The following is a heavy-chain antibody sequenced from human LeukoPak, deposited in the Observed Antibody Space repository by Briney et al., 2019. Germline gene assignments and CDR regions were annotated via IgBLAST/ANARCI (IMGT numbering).Heavy chain of an antibody. CDR3: ASNYGDYTGSVFY. D-gene: IGHD4-17*01. J-gene: IGHJ4*02. V-gene: IGHV4-39*01. Sequence: PSETLSLTCTVSGGSISSSSYYWGWIRQPPGKGLEWIGSIHYSGSTYYNPSLKSRVTISVDTSKNQFSLKLSSVTAADTAVYYCASNYGDYTGSVFYWGQGTLVTVSS. CDR2: IHYSGST. CDR1: GGSISSSSYY.